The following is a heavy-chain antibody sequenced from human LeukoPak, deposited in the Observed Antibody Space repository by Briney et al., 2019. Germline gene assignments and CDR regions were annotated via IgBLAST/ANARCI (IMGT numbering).Heavy chain of an antibody. V-gene: IGHV1-2*02. J-gene: IGHJ4*02. CDR2: INPNSGGT. CDR3: ARGDHYDVLTGFHTPSHLSDY. D-gene: IGHD3-9*01. Sequence: ASVKVSCKASGYTFTGYYMHWVRQAPGQGLEWMGWINPNSGGTNYAQKFQGRVTMTRDTSISTAYMELSSLRSDDTAVYYCARGDHYDVLTGFHTPSHLSDYWGQGTLVTVSS. CDR1: GYTFTGYY.